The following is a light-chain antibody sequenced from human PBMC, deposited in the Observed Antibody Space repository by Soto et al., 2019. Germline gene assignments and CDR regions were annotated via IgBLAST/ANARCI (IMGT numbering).Light chain of an antibody. J-gene: IGKJ1*01. V-gene: IGKV1-5*03. CDR2: KAS. CDR1: QTISSW. CDR3: QHYSSYSEA. Sequence: DIQMTQSPSTLSVSLGDRATITCRASQTISSWFAWYQQKPGKAPKLLIYKASTLKSGVPSRFSGSGSGTEFTLTISSLQPDDFATYYCQHYSSYSEAFGQGTKVELK.